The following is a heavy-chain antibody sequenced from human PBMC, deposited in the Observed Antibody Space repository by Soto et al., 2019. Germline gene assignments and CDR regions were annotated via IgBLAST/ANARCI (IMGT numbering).Heavy chain of an antibody. V-gene: IGHV3-23*01. D-gene: IGHD1-26*01. CDR3: AKNQGVELVPLATVDWFDP. CDR2: VSGSGFKK. J-gene: IGHJ5*02. Sequence: GGSLRLSCAASGFIFENFGVSWVRQAPGKGLEWISSVSGSGFKKYYADSVKGRFTISRDNSKSTVYLELNNLSAEDTAVYHCAKNQGVELVPLATVDWFDPWGQGSVVTVSS. CDR1: GFIFENFG.